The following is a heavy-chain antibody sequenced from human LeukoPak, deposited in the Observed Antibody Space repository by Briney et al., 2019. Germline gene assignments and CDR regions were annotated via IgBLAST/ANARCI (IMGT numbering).Heavy chain of an antibody. V-gene: IGHV5-51*01. CDR3: ARRFYGDYGEGWFDP. J-gene: IGHJ5*02. CDR2: IYPGDSDT. CDR1: GYSFTSYW. Sequence: GESLKISCKGSGYSFTSYWIGWVRQMPGKGLEWMGIIYPGDSDTRYSPSFQGQVTISADKSISTAYLQWSSLKASDTAMCYCARRFYGDYGEGWFDPWGQGTLVTVSS. D-gene: IGHD4-17*01.